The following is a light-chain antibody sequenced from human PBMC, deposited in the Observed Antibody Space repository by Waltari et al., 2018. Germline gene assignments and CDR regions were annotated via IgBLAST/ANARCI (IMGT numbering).Light chain of an antibody. CDR2: SNN. V-gene: IGLV1-44*01. CDR3: VAWDDSLNAYV. Sequence: QSVLTQPPSASGTPGQRVPIPCSGRSSNIGPYTLNWYQHLPGTAPKLLMFSNNQRPSGVPERFSGSKSGTSASLAISGLQSEDEADYYCVAWDDSLNAYVFGTGTKVTVL. CDR1: SSNIGPYT. J-gene: IGLJ1*01.